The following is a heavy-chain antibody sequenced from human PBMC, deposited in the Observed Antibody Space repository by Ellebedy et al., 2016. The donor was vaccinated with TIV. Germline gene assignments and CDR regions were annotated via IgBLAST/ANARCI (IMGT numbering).Heavy chain of an antibody. CDR1: GYTFTSYG. CDR2: ISAYNGNT. J-gene: IGHJ4*02. V-gene: IGHV1-18*01. CDR3: AREPDIVVVPAAMAFDY. Sequence: AASVKVSCKASGYTFTSYGISWVRQDPGQGLEWMGWISAYNGNTNYAQKLQGRVTMTTDTSTSTAYMELRSLRSDDTAVYYCAREPDIVVVPAAMAFDYWGQGTLVTVSS. D-gene: IGHD2-2*01.